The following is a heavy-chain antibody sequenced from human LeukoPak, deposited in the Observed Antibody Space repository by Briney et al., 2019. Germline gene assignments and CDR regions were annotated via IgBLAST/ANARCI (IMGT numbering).Heavy chain of an antibody. CDR2: IYHSGST. J-gene: IGHJ5*02. Sequence: SETLSLTCAVSGVSISSSNWWHWVRQPPGKGLGWIGEIYHSGSTNYNPSLKSRVTISVDKSKNQFSLKLSSVTAADTAVYYCSRLPDPWGQGTLVTVSS. V-gene: IGHV4-4*02. CDR1: GVSISSSNW. CDR3: SRLPDP.